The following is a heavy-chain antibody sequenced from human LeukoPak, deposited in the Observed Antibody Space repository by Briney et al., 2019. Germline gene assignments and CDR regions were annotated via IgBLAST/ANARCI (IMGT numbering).Heavy chain of an antibody. J-gene: IGHJ4*02. CDR1: GFTFSSYA. CDR2: ISGSGGST. D-gene: IGHD3-22*01. CDR3: ASEGISSGYYDFDY. V-gene: IGHV3-23*01. Sequence: GGSLRLSCAASGFTFSSYAMSWVRQAPGKGLEWVSAISGSGGSTYYADSVKGRFTISRDNSKNTLYLQMSSLRAEDTAVYYCASEGISSGYYDFDYWGQGTLVTVSS.